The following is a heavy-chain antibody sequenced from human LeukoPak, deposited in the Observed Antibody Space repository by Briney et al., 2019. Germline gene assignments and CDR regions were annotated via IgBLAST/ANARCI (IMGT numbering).Heavy chain of an antibody. D-gene: IGHD6-13*01. CDR1: GGTFSNYA. CDR3: ARGVGSSWFAD. J-gene: IGHJ5*02. V-gene: IGHV1-2*02. Sequence: ASVKVSCKASGGTFSNYAVSWVRQAPGQGLEWMGWINPNSAATSYAQNFEGRVTMTRDTSMTTHYMELSRLTSDDTAVYYCARGVGSSWFADWGQGTLVTVSS. CDR2: INPNSAAT.